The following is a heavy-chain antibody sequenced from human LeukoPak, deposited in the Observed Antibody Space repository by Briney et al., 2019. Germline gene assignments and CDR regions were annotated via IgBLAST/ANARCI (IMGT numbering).Heavy chain of an antibody. Sequence: AESLKISCQASGYSFTNYWIGWVRQMPGKGLEWLGIIYPGDSDTKYSPSFEGQVTISVDKSISTAYLQWSSLKASDTAMYYCARQSTYYYDSSATYWGQGTLVTVSS. CDR3: ARQSTYYYDSSATY. V-gene: IGHV5-51*01. CDR1: GYSFTNYW. D-gene: IGHD3-22*01. CDR2: IYPGDSDT. J-gene: IGHJ4*02.